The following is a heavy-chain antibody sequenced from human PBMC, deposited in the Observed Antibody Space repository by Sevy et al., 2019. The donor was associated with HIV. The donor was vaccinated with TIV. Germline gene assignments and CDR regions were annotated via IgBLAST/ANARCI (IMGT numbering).Heavy chain of an antibody. Sequence: GGSLRLSCAASGFTPSTYGMHWVRQAPGKGLEWVAVIGYDGSNKYYADSVKGRFTISRDNPKNTLFLQMDSLRAEDMAVYYCARDPRMYGDYLLAYFDYWGQGTLVTVSS. D-gene: IGHD2-8*01. CDR2: IGYDGSNK. CDR3: ARDPRMYGDYLLAYFDY. V-gene: IGHV3-33*01. J-gene: IGHJ4*02. CDR1: GFTPSTYG.